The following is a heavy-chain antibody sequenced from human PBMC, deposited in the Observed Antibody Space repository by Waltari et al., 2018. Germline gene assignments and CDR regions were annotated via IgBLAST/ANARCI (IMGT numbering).Heavy chain of an antibody. D-gene: IGHD3-10*01. CDR2: ISYDASKE. J-gene: IGHJ4*02. CDR1: GFTFHNYA. CDR3: ARSDEPRFHIDSGSYCDY. V-gene: IGHV3-30*01. Sequence: QVQLVESGGGVVRPGRSLRLSCAASGFTFHNYAVHWVRQTPGKGPEWWNLISYDASKEKNADYTKGRFTLTRDNSKKTVFLKMNSLRADDTAMYFCARSDEPRFHIDSGSYCDYWGQGTLVSVSS.